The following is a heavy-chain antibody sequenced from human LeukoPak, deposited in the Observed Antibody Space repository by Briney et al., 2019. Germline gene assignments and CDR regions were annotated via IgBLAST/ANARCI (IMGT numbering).Heavy chain of an antibody. V-gene: IGHV3-33*06. J-gene: IGHJ4*02. CDR3: AKDPNGSWSFDY. CDR1: GFTFRSYG. Sequence: GGSLRLSCAASGFTFRSYGMHWVRQAPGKGLEWVAVIWYDGSSKYYADSVKGRFTISRDNSKNTLYLQMNSLRAEDTAVYYCAKDPNGSWSFDYWGQGTLVTVSS. CDR2: IWYDGSSK. D-gene: IGHD1-26*01.